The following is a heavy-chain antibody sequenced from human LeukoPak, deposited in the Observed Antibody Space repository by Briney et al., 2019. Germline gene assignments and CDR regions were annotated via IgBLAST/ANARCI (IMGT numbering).Heavy chain of an antibody. CDR2: INPNSGGT. Sequence: ASVKVSCKTSGGTFNSHAINWVRQAPGQGLEWMGWINPNSGGTNYAQKFQGRVTMTRDTSISTAYMELSRLRPDDTAVYYCANYGSPDFDYWGQGTLVTVSS. CDR1: GGTFNSHA. CDR3: ANYGSPDFDY. V-gene: IGHV1-2*02. D-gene: IGHD3-10*01. J-gene: IGHJ4*02.